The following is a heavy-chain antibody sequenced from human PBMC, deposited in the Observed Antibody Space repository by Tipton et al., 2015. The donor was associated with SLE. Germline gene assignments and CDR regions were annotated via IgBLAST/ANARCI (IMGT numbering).Heavy chain of an antibody. CDR1: GYTFTSYY. CDR2: ISTYNGNT. D-gene: IGHD5-18*01. Sequence: QLVQSGAEVKKPGASVKVSCKASGYTFTSYYIHWVRQAPGQGLEWMGWISTYNGNTNYAQKLQGRVTMTSDTSTSTAYMELRSLRSDDTAIYYCARVRVDTAMGVFDFWGQGTLVTVSS. J-gene: IGHJ4*02. V-gene: IGHV1-18*04. CDR3: ARVRVDTAMGVFDF.